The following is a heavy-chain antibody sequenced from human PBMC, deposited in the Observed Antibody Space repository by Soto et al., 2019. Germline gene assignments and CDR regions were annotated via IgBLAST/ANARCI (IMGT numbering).Heavy chain of an antibody. CDR1: GFSFSIYA. D-gene: IGHD3-22*01. V-gene: IGHV3-23*01. CDR2: ISGGGGSK. J-gene: IGHJ4*02. Sequence: EVQLLESGGRLVQPGGSLRLSCAASGFSFSIYAMNWVRQAPGKGLEWVSGISGGGGSKYHADSVKGRFTISRDNSKNTLYLQMNSMRAEDTAVYYCAKDPTSYDSGAPFDSWGQGTLVTVSS. CDR3: AKDPTSYDSGAPFDS.